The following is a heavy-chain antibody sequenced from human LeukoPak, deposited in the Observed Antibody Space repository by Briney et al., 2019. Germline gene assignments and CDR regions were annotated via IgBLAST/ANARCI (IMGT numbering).Heavy chain of an antibody. D-gene: IGHD2-8*01. J-gene: IGHJ6*02. V-gene: IGHV4-34*01. CDR1: GGSFSGYY. CDR3: ARGHVGSYAYYYYYGMDV. CDR2: INHSGRT. Sequence: PSETLSLTCAVYGGSFSGYYWSWIRQPPKKGLEWIGEINHSGRTNYNPSLKSRVTISVDTSKNQFSLKVRSVTAADTAVYYCARGHVGSYAYYYYYGMDVWGQGTTVTVSS.